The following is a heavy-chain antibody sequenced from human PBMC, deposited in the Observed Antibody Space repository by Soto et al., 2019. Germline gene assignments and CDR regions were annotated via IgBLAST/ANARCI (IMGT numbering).Heavy chain of an antibody. CDR2: ISSSSSYI. CDR3: ARDYSRDGYNYYYYYGMDV. Sequence: PGGSLRLSCAASGFTFSSYSMNWVRQAPGKGLEWVSSISSSSSYIYYADSVKGRFTIPRDNAKNSLYLQMNSLRAEDTAVYYCARDYSRDGYNYYYYYGMDVWGQGTTVTVSS. CDR1: GFTFSSYS. J-gene: IGHJ6*02. V-gene: IGHV3-21*01. D-gene: IGHD4-4*01.